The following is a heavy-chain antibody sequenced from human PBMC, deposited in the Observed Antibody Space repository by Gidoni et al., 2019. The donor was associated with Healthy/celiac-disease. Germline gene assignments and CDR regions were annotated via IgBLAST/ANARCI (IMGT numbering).Heavy chain of an antibody. V-gene: IGHV1-69*01. CDR1: GGTFSSYG. Sequence: QVQLVQSGAEVKKPWSSVTVSCKASGGTFSSYGISCVRPAPGQGLGWRGGLIPIFGKANYAQKFKGRVTITADESTSTAYMELSSLRSEDTAVYYCARVYDSSGYYYDYYFDYWGQGTLVTVSS. CDR3: ARVYDSSGYYYDYYFDY. D-gene: IGHD3-22*01. J-gene: IGHJ4*02. CDR2: LIPIFGKA.